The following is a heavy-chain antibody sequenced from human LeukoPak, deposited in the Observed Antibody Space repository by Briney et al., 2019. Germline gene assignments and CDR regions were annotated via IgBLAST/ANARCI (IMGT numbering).Heavy chain of an antibody. Sequence: GGSLRLSCAASGFTFSSYGMHWVRQAPGKGLEWVAVISYDGSNKYYADSVKGRFTISRDNSKNTLYLQMNSLRAEDTAVYYCAKVGIAAAGAGGFDYWGQGTLVTVSS. J-gene: IGHJ4*02. D-gene: IGHD6-13*01. V-gene: IGHV3-30*18. CDR2: ISYDGSNK. CDR1: GFTFSSYG. CDR3: AKVGIAAAGAGGFDY.